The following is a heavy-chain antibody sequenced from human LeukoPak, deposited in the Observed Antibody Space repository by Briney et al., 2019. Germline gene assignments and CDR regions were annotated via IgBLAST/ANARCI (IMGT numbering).Heavy chain of an antibody. CDR3: ARVSYDFWSGYYPRHYYYYMDV. CDR2: IKQDGSEK. V-gene: IGHV3-7*01. D-gene: IGHD3-3*01. J-gene: IGHJ6*03. Sequence: GGSLRLSCAASGFTFSSYSMSWVRQAPGKGLEWVANIKQDGSEKYYVDSVKGRFTISRDNAKNSLYLQMNSLRAEDTAVYYCARVSYDFWSGYYPRHYYYYMDVWGKGTTVTVSS. CDR1: GFTFSSYS.